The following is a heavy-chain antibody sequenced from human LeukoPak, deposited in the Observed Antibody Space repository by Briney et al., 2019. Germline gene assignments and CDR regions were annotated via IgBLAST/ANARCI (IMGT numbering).Heavy chain of an antibody. CDR3: ARGQDSSSSPFDY. J-gene: IGHJ4*02. Sequence: GGSLRLSCAASGFTFSSYAMSWVRQAPGKGLEWVSVISGGGGSTYYADSMKGRFTISRDTSKNTLHLQMSSLRAEDTAVYYCARGQDSSSSPFDYWGQGTLVTVSS. V-gene: IGHV3-23*01. CDR1: GFTFSSYA. D-gene: IGHD6-13*01. CDR2: ISGGGGST.